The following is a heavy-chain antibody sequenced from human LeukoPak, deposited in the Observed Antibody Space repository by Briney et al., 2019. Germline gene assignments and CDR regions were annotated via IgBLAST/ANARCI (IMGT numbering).Heavy chain of an antibody. J-gene: IGHJ3*02. CDR2: ISSSGSYI. CDR1: GFTFGDYS. V-gene: IGHV3-21*01. D-gene: IGHD6-19*01. CDR3: ARASTSYSSGLDAFDI. Sequence: GGSLRLSCVAAGFTFGDYSMNWVRQAPGEGLEWVSSISSSGSYIYYADSVKGRFTISRDNAKKSLYLQMNSPRVEDTAVYHCARASTSYSSGLDAFDIWGQGTMVTVSS.